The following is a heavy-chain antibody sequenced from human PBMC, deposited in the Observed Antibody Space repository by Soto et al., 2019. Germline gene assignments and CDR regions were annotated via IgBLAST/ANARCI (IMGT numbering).Heavy chain of an antibody. Sequence: SETLSLTCNVSGGSISSSSYYWGWIRQPPGKGLELIGSIYYSGSTYYNPSLKSRVTISVDTSKNQFSLKLSSVTAADTAVYYCARSRFGELSAFDYWGQGTLVTVSS. CDR2: IYYSGST. V-gene: IGHV4-39*01. CDR1: GGSISSSSYY. J-gene: IGHJ4*02. CDR3: ARSRFGELSAFDY. D-gene: IGHD3-10*01.